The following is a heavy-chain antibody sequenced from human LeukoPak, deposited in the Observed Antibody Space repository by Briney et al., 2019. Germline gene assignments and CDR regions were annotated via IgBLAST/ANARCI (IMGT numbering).Heavy chain of an antibody. V-gene: IGHV4-59*01. J-gene: IGHJ3*02. D-gene: IGHD6-6*01. CDR1: GGSISSYY. CDR3: ASIAARNAFDI. Sequence: PSETLSLTCTISGGSISSYYWSWIRQPPGKGLEWIGYIYYSGSTNYNPSLKSRVTISVDTSKNQFSLKLSSVTAADTAVYYCASIAARNAFDIWGQGTMVTVSS. CDR2: IYYSGST.